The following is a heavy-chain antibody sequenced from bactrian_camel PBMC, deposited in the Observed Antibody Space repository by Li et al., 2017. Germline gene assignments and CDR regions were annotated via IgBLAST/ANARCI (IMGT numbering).Heavy chain of an antibody. D-gene: IGHD4*01. CDR2: IEGDGST. Sequence: SGGNSLQAGGSLKLSCVTSGYISSDYCMAWFRQAPGKEREAVAAIEGDGSTAYADSVVGRFTISQDNAKNTLYLQLDSLKIDDTATYHCAKGRPRLGLVPADLDRGQGTQVTVS. CDR1: GYISSDYC. J-gene: IGHJ4*01. CDR3: AKGRPRLGLVPADLD. V-gene: IGHV3S67*01.